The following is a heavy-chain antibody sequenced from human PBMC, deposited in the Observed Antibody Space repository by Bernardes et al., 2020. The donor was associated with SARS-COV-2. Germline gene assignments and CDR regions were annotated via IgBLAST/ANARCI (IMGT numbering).Heavy chain of an antibody. V-gene: IGHV4-39*01. D-gene: IGHD6-19*01. J-gene: IGHJ4*02. CDR3: ARHATYSSGWYYFDY. CDR2: IYYSGST. Sequence: PEPLSLTCTVSGGSISSSSYYWGWLLQPPGKGLEWIGSIYYSGSTYYNPSLKSRVTISVDTSKNQFSLKLSSVTAADTAVYYCARHATYSSGWYYFDYLGQGTLVTVSS. CDR1: GGSISSSSYY.